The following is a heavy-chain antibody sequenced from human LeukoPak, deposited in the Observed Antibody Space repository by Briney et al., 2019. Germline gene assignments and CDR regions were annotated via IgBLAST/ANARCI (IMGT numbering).Heavy chain of an antibody. D-gene: IGHD2-2*01. V-gene: IGHV5-51*01. CDR3: ARHLGYCSSTSCTPFDY. CDR1: GYSFTNYW. Sequence: GKSLKISCKGSGYSFTNYWIGWVRQMPGKGLEWMGIIYPGDSDNRYSPSFQGQVTISADKSISTAYLQWSSLKASDTAMYYRARHLGYCSSTSCTPFDYWGQGTLVTVSS. CDR2: IYPGDSDN. J-gene: IGHJ4*02.